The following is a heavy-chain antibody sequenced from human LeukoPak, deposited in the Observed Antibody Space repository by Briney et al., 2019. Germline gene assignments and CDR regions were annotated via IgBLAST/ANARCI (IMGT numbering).Heavy chain of an antibody. CDR3: ARGHYYGSGSYYNANNWFDP. CDR1: GYTFTGYY. Sequence: ASVKVSCKASGYTFTGYYMHWVRQAPGQGLEWMGWINPNSGGTNYAQKFQGRVAVTRDTSISTAYMELSRLRSDDTAVYYCARGHYYGSGSYYNANNWFDPWGQGTLVTVSS. D-gene: IGHD3-10*01. CDR2: INPNSGGT. V-gene: IGHV1-2*02. J-gene: IGHJ5*02.